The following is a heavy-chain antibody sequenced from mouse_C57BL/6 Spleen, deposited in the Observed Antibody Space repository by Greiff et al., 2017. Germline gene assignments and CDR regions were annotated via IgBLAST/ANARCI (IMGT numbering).Heavy chain of an antibody. CDR2: ISDGSSYT. D-gene: IGHD2-4*01. Sequence: EVKLVESGGGLVKPGGSLKLSCAASGFTFSSYAMSWVRQTPEKRLEWVATISDGSSYTYYPDNVKGRFTISRDNAKNNLYLQMSHLKSEDTAMYYCARDGLRPFDYWGQGTTLTVSS. CDR1: GFTFSSYA. V-gene: IGHV5-4*01. J-gene: IGHJ2*01. CDR3: ARDGLRPFDY.